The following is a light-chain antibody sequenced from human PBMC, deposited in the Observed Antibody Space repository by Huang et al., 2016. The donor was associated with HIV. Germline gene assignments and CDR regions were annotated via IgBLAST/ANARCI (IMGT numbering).Light chain of an antibody. CDR1: QSLFYSLNNKNY. CDR2: WAT. CDR3: QHYYSVPPT. Sequence: DIVMTQSPDSLSVSPGQRATMNCKSSQSLFYSLNNKNYFAWFQQRPGRPPKLILYWATTRESGIPDRVSGSGSGTDFTLTIDNVQAEDVAIYYCQHYYSVPPTFGRGTKVEIK. V-gene: IGKV4-1*01. J-gene: IGKJ1*01.